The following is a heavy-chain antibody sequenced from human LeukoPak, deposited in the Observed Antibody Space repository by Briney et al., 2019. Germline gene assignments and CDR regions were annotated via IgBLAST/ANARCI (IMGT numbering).Heavy chain of an antibody. CDR2: INPNSGGT. J-gene: IGHJ4*02. CDR3: ARVMVTFGGVKDYFDY. V-gene: IGHV1-2*02. D-gene: IGHD3-16*01. CDR1: GYTFTGYY. Sequence: ASVKVSCKASGYTFTGYYMHWVRQAPGQGLEWMGWINPNSGGTNYAQKFQGRVTMTRDTSISTAYMELSRLRSDDTAVYYCARVMVTFGGVKDYFDYWGQGTLVTVSS.